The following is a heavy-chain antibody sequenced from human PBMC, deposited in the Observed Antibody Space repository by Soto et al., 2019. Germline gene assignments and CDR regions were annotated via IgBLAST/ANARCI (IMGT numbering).Heavy chain of an antibody. CDR2: INAGNGNT. J-gene: IGHJ3*02. CDR3: ARPITMVRGVMPAFAI. D-gene: IGHD3-10*01. V-gene: IGHV1-3*01. Sequence: GQRLEWMGWINAGNGNTKYSQKFQGRVTITRDTSASTAYMELSSLRSEDTAVYYCARPITMVRGVMPAFAIWGCGTMVTVSS.